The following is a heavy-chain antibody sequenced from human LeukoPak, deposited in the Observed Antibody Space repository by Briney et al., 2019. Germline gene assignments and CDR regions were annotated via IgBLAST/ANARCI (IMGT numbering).Heavy chain of an antibody. CDR1: GGSVSSSRYY. V-gene: IGHV4-39*07. D-gene: IGHD6-13*01. CDR3: ARVDGIAAASIFDY. J-gene: IGHJ4*02. CDR2: IYYTGST. Sequence: SETLSLTCPVSGGSVSSSRYYWGWIRRPPGKGLEWIGSIYYTGSTYYKPSLKSRVTISVDTSKNQFSLKLSSVTAADTAVYYCARVDGIAAASIFDYWGQGTLVTVSS.